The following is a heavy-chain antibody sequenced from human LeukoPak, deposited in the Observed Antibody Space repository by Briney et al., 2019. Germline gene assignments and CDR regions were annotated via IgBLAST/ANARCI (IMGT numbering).Heavy chain of an antibody. D-gene: IGHD3-22*01. CDR3: ARGPITTRSHFDY. J-gene: IGHJ4*02. Sequence: ASVKVSCKASGYTFTSHGISWVRQAPGQGLEWMGWISAYNGNTNYAQKLQGRVTITADESTSTAYMELSSLRSEDTAVYYCARGPITTRSHFDYWGQGTLVTVSS. V-gene: IGHV1-18*01. CDR1: GYTFTSHG. CDR2: ISAYNGNT.